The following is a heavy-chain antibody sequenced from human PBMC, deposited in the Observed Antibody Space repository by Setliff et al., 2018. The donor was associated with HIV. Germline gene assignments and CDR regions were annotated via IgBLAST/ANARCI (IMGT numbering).Heavy chain of an antibody. CDR1: GGSISGHY. D-gene: IGHD6-6*01. V-gene: IGHV4-4*07. Sequence: SSETLSLTCTVSGGSISGHYWSWIRQPAGRGLEWIGRIYMTGGTSSNPSLRGRVIMSLDTSKTQSSLKLSSVTAADTAVYYCARATSSPGSTPDWGQGILVTVSS. J-gene: IGHJ4*02. CDR3: ARATSSPGSTPD. CDR2: IYMTGGT.